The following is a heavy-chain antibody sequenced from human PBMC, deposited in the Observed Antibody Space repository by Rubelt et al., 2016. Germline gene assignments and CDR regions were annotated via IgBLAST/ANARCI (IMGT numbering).Heavy chain of an antibody. CDR3: VHSSGWLYSPRFDY. CDR2: IYSGGST. Sequence: VSVIYSGGSTYYADSVKGRFTISRHNSKNTLYLQMNSLRAEDTAVYYCVHSSGWLYSPRFDYWGQGTLVTVSS. V-gene: IGHV3-53*04. J-gene: IGHJ4*02. D-gene: IGHD6-19*01.